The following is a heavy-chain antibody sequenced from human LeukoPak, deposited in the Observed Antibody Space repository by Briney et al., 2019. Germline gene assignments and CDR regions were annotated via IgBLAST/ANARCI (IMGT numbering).Heavy chain of an antibody. Sequence: SGGSQRLSCAASGFTFSSYAMSWVRQAPGKGLEWVSAISGSGGSTYYADSVKGRFTISRDNSKNTLYLQMNSLRAEDTAVYYCAKVPDYDILTGSFDYWGQGTLVTVSS. D-gene: IGHD3-9*01. V-gene: IGHV3-23*01. J-gene: IGHJ4*02. CDR1: GFTFSSYA. CDR3: AKVPDYDILTGSFDY. CDR2: ISGSGGST.